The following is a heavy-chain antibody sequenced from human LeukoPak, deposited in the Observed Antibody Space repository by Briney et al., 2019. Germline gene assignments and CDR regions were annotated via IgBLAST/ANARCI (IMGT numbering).Heavy chain of an antibody. V-gene: IGHV4-39*07. CDR1: GGSISSSNYY. D-gene: IGHD4-11*01. Sequence: SETLSLTCTVSGGSISSSNYYWGWIRQPPGKGLEWIGNIYYSGSTYYNPSLKSRVTMSVDTSKNQFSLKLSSVTAADTAVYYCARGYDYSNTNYKWYYYYYMDVWGKGTTVTVSS. CDR3: ARGYDYSNTNYKWYYYYYMDV. CDR2: IYYSGST. J-gene: IGHJ6*03.